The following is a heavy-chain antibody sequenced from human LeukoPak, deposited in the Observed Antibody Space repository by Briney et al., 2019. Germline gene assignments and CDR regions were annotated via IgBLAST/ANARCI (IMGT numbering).Heavy chain of an antibody. J-gene: IGHJ4*02. CDR3: ARQLYGSDY. CDR2: VNHSGYT. D-gene: IGHD4-17*01. CDR1: GVSFSTCY. V-gene: IGHV4-34*01. Sequence: SETLSLTCAVSGVSFSTCYWSWIRQSPEKGLGWIGEVNHSGYTNYNPSLKSRVTISVDTSKNQFSLRLNSVTAADTAVYYCARQLYGSDYWGQGTLVTVS.